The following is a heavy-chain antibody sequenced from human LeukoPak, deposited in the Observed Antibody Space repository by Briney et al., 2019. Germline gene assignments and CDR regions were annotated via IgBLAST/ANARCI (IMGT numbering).Heavy chain of an antibody. CDR1: GYTFTSYD. V-gene: IGHV1-2*02. CDR3: ARELWFGELYFDY. J-gene: IGHJ4*02. CDR2: INPNSGGT. D-gene: IGHD3-10*01. Sequence: ASVKVSCKASGYTFTSYDINWVRQATGQGLEWMGWINPNSGGTNYAQKFQGRVTMTRDTSISTAYMELSRLRSDDTAVYYCARELWFGELYFDYWGQGTLVTVSS.